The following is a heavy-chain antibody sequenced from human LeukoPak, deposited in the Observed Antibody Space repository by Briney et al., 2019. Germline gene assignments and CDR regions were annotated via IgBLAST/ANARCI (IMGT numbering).Heavy chain of an antibody. Sequence: PSETLSLTCAVSGGSISSSNWWSWVRQPPGKGLEWIGEIYHSGSTNYNPSLKSRVTISVDKSKNQFSLKLSSVTAADTAVYYCARDPHGSNTPPHGMDVWGQGTTVTVSS. D-gene: IGHD1-26*01. CDR3: ARDPHGSNTPPHGMDV. J-gene: IGHJ6*02. V-gene: IGHV4-4*02. CDR2: IYHSGST. CDR1: GGSISSSNW.